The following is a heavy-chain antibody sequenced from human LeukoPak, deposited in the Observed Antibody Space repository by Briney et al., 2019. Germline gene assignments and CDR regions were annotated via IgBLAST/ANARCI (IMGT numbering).Heavy chain of an antibody. CDR1: GFTFSNYW. CDR3: ARDKGWLQFDY. Sequence: PGGSLRLSCAASGFTFSNYWMSWVRQAPGKGLEWVANIKEDGSDKYYVDSVKGRFTISRDNAKNSLYLQMNSLRAEDTAVYYCARDKGWLQFDYWGQGILVTVSS. J-gene: IGHJ4*02. D-gene: IGHD5-24*01. CDR2: IKEDGSDK. V-gene: IGHV3-7*01.